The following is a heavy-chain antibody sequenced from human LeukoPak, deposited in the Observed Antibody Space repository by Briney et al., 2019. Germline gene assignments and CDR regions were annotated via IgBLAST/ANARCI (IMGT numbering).Heavy chain of an antibody. Sequence: GAPVKVSCKASGYTFTSYYMHWVRQAPGQGLEWMGIINPSGGSTSYAQKFQGRVTMTRDTSTSTVYMELSSLRSEDTAVYYCARDPLADFWSGYLFDYWGQGTLVTVSS. J-gene: IGHJ4*02. CDR2: INPSGGST. CDR1: GYTFTSYY. V-gene: IGHV1-46*03. CDR3: ARDPLADFWSGYLFDY. D-gene: IGHD3-3*01.